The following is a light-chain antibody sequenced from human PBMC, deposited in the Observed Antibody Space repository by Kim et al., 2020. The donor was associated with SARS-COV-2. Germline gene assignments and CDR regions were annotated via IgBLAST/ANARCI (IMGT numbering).Light chain of an antibody. CDR2: DDS. CDR1: NIGSKS. Sequence: APGKTASITCGGNNIGSKSVHWYQQKPVQAPVLVVYDDSDRPSGIPERFSGSNSGNTATLTISRVEAGDEADYYCQVWDRSSDQVIFGGGTQLTVL. J-gene: IGLJ2*01. CDR3: QVWDRSSDQVI. V-gene: IGLV3-21*03.